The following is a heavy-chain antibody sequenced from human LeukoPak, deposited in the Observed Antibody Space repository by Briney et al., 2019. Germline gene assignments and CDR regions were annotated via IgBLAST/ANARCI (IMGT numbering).Heavy chain of an antibody. CDR1: GGSFSGYY. Sequence: SETLSLTCAVYGGSFSGYYWSWIRQPPGKGLEWIGEINHSGSTNYNPSLKTRVTISVDTSKNQFSLKLSSVTAADTAVYDCARRVGYSYGVVGHFDYWGQGTLVTVSS. V-gene: IGHV4-34*01. D-gene: IGHD5-18*01. CDR2: INHSGST. J-gene: IGHJ4*02. CDR3: ARRVGYSYGVVGHFDY.